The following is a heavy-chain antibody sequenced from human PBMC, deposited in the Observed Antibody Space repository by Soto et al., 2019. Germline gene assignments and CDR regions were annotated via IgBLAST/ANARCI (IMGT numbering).Heavy chain of an antibody. Sequence: QLQLQESGPGLVKPSETLSLTCTVSGGSISSSSYYWGWIRQPPGKGLEWIGRIYYSGSTYYNPSLKSRVTISVDTSKNQFSLKLSSVTAADTAVYYCARQPSGSYYVYFDYWGQGTLVTVSS. J-gene: IGHJ4*02. CDR2: IYYSGST. CDR1: GGSISSSSYY. CDR3: ARQPSGSYYVYFDY. V-gene: IGHV4-39*01. D-gene: IGHD1-26*01.